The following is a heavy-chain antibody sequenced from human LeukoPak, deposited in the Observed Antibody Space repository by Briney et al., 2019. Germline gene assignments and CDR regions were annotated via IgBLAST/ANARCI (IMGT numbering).Heavy chain of an antibody. V-gene: IGHV4-59*01. J-gene: IGHJ4*02. CDR3: ARVGYDSSGYSFSYYFDY. Sequence: PSETLSLTCTVSGGSISSYYWSWIRQPPGKGLEWIGYIYYSGSTNYNPSLKSRVTISVDTSKNQFSLKLSSVTAADTAVYYCARVGYDSSGYSFSYYFDYWGQGTLVTVSS. CDR2: IYYSGST. CDR1: GGSISSYY. D-gene: IGHD3-22*01.